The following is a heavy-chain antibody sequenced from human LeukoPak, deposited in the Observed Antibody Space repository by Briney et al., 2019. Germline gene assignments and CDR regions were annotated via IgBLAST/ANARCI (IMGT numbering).Heavy chain of an antibody. CDR1: GFTFSSYG. V-gene: IGHV3-33*01. CDR2: IWYDGSNK. Sequence: GGSLRLSCAASGFTFSSYGMHWVRQAPGKGLGWVAVIWYDGSNKYYADSVKGRFTISRDNSKNTLYLQMNSLRAEDTAVYYCARGPHWFDPWGQGTLVTVSS. J-gene: IGHJ5*02. CDR3: ARGPHWFDP.